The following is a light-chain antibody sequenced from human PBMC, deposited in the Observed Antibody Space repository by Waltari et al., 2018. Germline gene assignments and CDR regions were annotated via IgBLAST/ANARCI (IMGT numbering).Light chain of an antibody. Sequence: EIVMTQSPATLSLSPGERATLSCRASQSVSTNLAWYLQKPGQAPSLLIQDATARSTGVPDRFSGSGSGTDFTLTISSLEPDDVAVYYCLQRSQWPQTFGQGTQVEIK. CDR1: QSVSTN. CDR3: LQRSQWPQT. J-gene: IGKJ1*01. CDR2: DAT. V-gene: IGKV3-11*01.